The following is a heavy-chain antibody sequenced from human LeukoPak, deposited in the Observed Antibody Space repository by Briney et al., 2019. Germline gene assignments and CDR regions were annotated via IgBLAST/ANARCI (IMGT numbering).Heavy chain of an antibody. CDR3: AKDPNPFYDFWSGYE. CDR1: GFTFTGHT. Sequence: PGGSLRLSCAASGFTFTGHTMTWLRQAPGKGLEWVSIIGGRDDRTYYADSVKGRFTISRDNSKNTLYLQMNSLRGEDTAVYYCAKDPNPFYDFWSGYEWGQGTLVTVSS. J-gene: IGHJ4*02. D-gene: IGHD3-3*01. V-gene: IGHV3-23*01. CDR2: IGGRDDRT.